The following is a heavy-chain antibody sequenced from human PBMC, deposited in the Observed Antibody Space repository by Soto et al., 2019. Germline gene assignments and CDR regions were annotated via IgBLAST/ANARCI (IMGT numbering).Heavy chain of an antibody. J-gene: IGHJ4*02. CDR1: GFTFSSYG. CDR2: ISYDESNK. CDR3: AKVPSGATPGY. Sequence: GGSLRLSCAASGFTFSSYGMHWVRQAPGKGLEWVAVISYDESNKYYADSVKGRLTISRDNSKNTLYLQMNSLRAEDTAVYYCAKVPSGATPGYWGQGTLVTVSP. V-gene: IGHV3-30*18. D-gene: IGHD1-26*01.